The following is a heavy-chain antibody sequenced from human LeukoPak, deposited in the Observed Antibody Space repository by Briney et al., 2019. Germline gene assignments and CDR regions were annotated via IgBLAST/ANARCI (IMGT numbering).Heavy chain of an antibody. CDR3: ARGRGYYDSSGYCDY. CDR1: GYTFTGYY. V-gene: IGHV1-2*02. J-gene: IGHJ4*02. Sequence: ASVKVSCKASGYTFTGYYMHWVRQAPGQGLEWMGWINPNSGGTNYAQKFQGRVTMTRDTSISTAYMELSRLRSDDTAVYYCARGRGYYDSSGYCDYWGQGTLVTVSS. CDR2: INPNSGGT. D-gene: IGHD3-22*01.